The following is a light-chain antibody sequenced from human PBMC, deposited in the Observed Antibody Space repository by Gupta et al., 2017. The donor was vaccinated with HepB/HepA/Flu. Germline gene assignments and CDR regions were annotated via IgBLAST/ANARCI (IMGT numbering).Light chain of an antibody. Sequence: EIMMTQPPATLSVSPGERVTLPCRASESVSSRLAWYQQKPGQSPTLLIYSKSTSATGVPARFSGRGSWTEFTLTISSLQSEDFTVKYCQHENNWPHLFGQGTKVEIK. CDR1: ESVSSR. J-gene: IGKJ1*01. V-gene: IGKV3-15*01. CDR2: SKS. CDR3: QHENNWPHL.